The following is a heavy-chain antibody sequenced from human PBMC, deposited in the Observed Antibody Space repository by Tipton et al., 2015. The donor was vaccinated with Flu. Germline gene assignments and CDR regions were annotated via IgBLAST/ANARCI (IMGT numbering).Heavy chain of an antibody. V-gene: IGHV4-31*03. Sequence: TLSLTCSVSGASISSGGYYWSWIRQHPGKGLEWIGYIHYSGSTYYNPSFRSRIAISVDTSKNHFFLNLTSLTAADTAVYYCARDEDTSMGTHCGQGMLVTVSS. D-gene: IGHD5-18*01. CDR2: IHYSGST. CDR3: ARDEDTSMGTH. J-gene: IGHJ4*01. CDR1: GASISSGGYY.